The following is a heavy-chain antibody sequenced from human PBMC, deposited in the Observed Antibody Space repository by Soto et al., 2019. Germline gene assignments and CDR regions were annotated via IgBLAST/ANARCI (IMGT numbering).Heavy chain of an antibody. CDR2: IYYSGST. V-gene: IGHV4-59*01. Sequence: QVQLQESGPGLVKPSGTLSLTCTVSGGSISSYYWSWIRQPPGKGLEWIGYIYYSGSTDYDPSLKSRVTISVDTSKNQFSLKLSSVTAADTAVYYCASRWGTYFDFWGQGTLVTVSS. CDR1: GGSISSYY. CDR3: ASRWGTYFDF. D-gene: IGHD7-27*01. J-gene: IGHJ4*02.